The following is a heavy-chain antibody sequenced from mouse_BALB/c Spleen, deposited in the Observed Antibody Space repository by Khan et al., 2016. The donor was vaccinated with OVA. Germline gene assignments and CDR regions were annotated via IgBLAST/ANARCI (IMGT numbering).Heavy chain of an antibody. CDR3: ARIYCSDFDY. D-gene: IGHD1-1*01. V-gene: IGHV1-20*02. J-gene: IGHJ2*01. CDR1: GYSFTGYF. Sequence: EVQLQQSGPELVKPGASVKISCKASGYSFTGYFIHWVMQSHGKSLEWIGRINPHIGETFYNQKFRGKATLTVDESSSTAHMELRSLASEDSAVYCCARIYCSDFDYWGQGTTLTVSS. CDR2: INPHIGET.